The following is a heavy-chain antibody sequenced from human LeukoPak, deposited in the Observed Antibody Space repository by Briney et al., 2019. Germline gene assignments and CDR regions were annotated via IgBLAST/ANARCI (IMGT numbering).Heavy chain of an antibody. CDR2: ISSSGSTI. CDR1: GFTFSDYY. J-gene: IGHJ3*02. D-gene: IGHD5-12*01. Sequence: GGSLRLSCAASGFTFSDYYMSWVRQAPGKGLEWVSYISSSGSTIYYADSVKGRFTISRDNSKNTLYLQMNSLRAEDTAVYYCAKVIVATPGAFDIWGQGTMVTVSS. CDR3: AKVIVATPGAFDI. V-gene: IGHV3-11*01.